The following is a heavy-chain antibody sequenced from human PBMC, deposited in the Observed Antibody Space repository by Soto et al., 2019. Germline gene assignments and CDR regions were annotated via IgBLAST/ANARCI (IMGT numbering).Heavy chain of an antibody. D-gene: IGHD3-10*01. V-gene: IGHV1-8*01. J-gene: IGHJ5*01. Sequence: GASVKVSCKASGYTFTSYDINWVRQATGQGLEWMGWMNPNSGNTGYAQNFRGRVTMTQNTAIGTAYMELSSLRSDDTATYYCTRAYGAETFDFWGQGTRVTVSS. CDR2: MNPNSGNT. CDR1: GYTFTSYD. CDR3: TRAYGAETFDF.